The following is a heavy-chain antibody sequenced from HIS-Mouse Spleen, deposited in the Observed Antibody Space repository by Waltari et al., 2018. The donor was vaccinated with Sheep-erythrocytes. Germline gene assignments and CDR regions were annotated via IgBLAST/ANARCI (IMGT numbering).Heavy chain of an antibody. CDR3: ARIRKGTNLPYFDY. CDR1: GFTLSSYW. Sequence: EVQLVESGGGLVQPGGSLRLSCAASGFTLSSYWMSCVRQAPGKGLEWVANIKKAGSEKYYVDSVKGRFTISRDNAKNSLYLQMNSLRAEDTAVYYCARIRKGTNLPYFDYWGQGTLVTVSS. CDR2: IKKAGSEK. J-gene: IGHJ4*02. V-gene: IGHV3-7*01. D-gene: IGHD2-8*01.